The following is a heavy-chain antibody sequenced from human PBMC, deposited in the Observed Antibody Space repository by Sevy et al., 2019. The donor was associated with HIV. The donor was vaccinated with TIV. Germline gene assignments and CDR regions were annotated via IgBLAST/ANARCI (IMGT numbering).Heavy chain of an antibody. Sequence: GGSLRLSCAASGFTFSSYAMNWVRQAPGKGLEWVSSINAISSNIYYADSVKGRFTISRDNAENSLYLQMNSVRAEDTAVYYCARDQFSYFDYWGQGTLVTVSS. CDR1: GFTFSSYA. V-gene: IGHV3-21*01. CDR2: INAISSNI. CDR3: ARDQFSYFDY. D-gene: IGHD3-3*01. J-gene: IGHJ4*02.